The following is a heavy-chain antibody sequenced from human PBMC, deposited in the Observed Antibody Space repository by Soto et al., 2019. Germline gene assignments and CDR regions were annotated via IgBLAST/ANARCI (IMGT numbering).Heavy chain of an antibody. D-gene: IGHD6-19*01. CDR2: IYYSGST. J-gene: IGHJ6*02. V-gene: IGHV4-39*01. CDR3: ARLRYSSGWYWSYYYYGMDV. Sequence: SETLSLTCTVSGGSISSSSYYWGWIRQPPGKGLEWTGSIYYSGSTYYNPSLKSRVTISVDTSKNQFSLKLSSVTAADTAVYYCARLRYSSGWYWSYYYYGMDVWGQGTTVTVSS. CDR1: GGSISSSSYY.